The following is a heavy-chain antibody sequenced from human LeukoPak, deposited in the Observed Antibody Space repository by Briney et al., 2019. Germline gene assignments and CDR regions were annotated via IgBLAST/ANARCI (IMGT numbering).Heavy chain of an antibody. D-gene: IGHD3-10*01. J-gene: IGHJ3*02. CDR3: ARGGSYYGSGSYYRDAFDI. Sequence: SETLSLTCTVSGGSISSSSYYWGWIRQPPGKGLEWIGSIYYSGSTYYNPSLKSRITISVDTSKNQFSLKLSSVTAADTAVYYCARGGSYYGSGSYYRDAFDIWGQGTMVTVSS. CDR1: GGSISSSSYY. V-gene: IGHV4-39*07. CDR2: IYYSGST.